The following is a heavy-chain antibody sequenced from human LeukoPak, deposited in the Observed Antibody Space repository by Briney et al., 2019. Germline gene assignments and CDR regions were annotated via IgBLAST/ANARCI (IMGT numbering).Heavy chain of an antibody. CDR2: INPNSGGT. CDR1: GYTFTGYY. J-gene: IGHJ4*02. Sequence: ASVKVSCKASGYTFTGYYMHWVRQAPGQGLEWMGWINPNSGGTNYAQKFRGRVTMTRDTSISTAYMELSRLRSDDTAVYYCARSYYYDSSVDYWGQGTLVTVSS. CDR3: ARSYYYDSSVDY. D-gene: IGHD3-22*01. V-gene: IGHV1-2*02.